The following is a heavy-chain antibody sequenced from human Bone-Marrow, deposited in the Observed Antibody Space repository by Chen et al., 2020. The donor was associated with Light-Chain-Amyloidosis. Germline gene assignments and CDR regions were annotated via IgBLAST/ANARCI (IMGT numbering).Heavy chain of an antibody. CDR3: AKDISYDDILPGYPADAFDI. J-gene: IGHJ3*02. CDR2: ISGSGGSR. V-gene: IGHV3-23*01. CDR1: GFAFSSYA. D-gene: IGHD3-9*01. Sequence: GSLRLSCAASGFAFSSYAMSWVRQAPGKGLEWVSTISGSGGSRYYGDSVKGRLTISRDNSKNALFRQMNSLRAEDTAVYYCAKDISYDDILPGYPADAFDIWGQGTMVTISS.